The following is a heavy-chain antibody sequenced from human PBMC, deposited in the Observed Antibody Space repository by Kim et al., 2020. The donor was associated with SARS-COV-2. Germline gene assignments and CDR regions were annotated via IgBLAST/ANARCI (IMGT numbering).Heavy chain of an antibody. Sequence: SVKGRFPIYRDNAKNTLDLQMNSLRAEDTAVYYCAREGDTAMAYYYGMDVWGQGTTVTVSS. D-gene: IGHD5-18*01. CDR3: AREGDTAMAYYYGMDV. J-gene: IGHJ6*02. V-gene: IGHV3-74*01.